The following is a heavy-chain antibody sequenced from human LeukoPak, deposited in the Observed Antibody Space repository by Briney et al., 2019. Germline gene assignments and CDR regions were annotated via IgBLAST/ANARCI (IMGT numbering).Heavy chain of an antibody. CDR1: GLTVSSNY. CDR3: ARSTTDYFDY. CDR2: IYSGGST. D-gene: IGHD4-17*01. V-gene: IGHV3-53*01. J-gene: IGHJ4*02. Sequence: PGGSLRLSCAASGLTVSSNYMSWVRRAPGKGLEWVSVIYSGGSTYYADSVKGRFTISRDNSKNTRYLQMNSLRAEDTAVYYCARSTTDYFDYWGQGTLVTVSS.